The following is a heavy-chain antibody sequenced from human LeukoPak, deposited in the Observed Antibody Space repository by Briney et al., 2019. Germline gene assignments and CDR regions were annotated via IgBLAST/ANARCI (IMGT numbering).Heavy chain of an antibody. CDR1: GYTFTSSY. V-gene: IGHV1-46*01. CDR2: INPSGGST. J-gene: IGHJ4*02. D-gene: IGHD2-2*01. Sequence: GASVKVSCKASGYTFTSSYMHWVRQAPGQGLEWMGIINPSGGSTSYAQKFQGRVTMTRDMSTSTVYMELSSLRSEDTAVYYCARPVVPAALPAYWGQGTLVTVSS. CDR3: ARPVVPAALPAY.